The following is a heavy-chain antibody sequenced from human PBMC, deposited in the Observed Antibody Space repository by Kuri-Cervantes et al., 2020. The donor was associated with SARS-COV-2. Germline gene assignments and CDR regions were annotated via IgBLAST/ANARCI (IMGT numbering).Heavy chain of an antibody. Sequence: GESLKISCAASGFTFSSYAMSWVRQAPGKGLEWVAVISYDGSNKYYADSVKGRFTISRDNSKNTLYLQMNSLRSDDTAVYYCARAAQLEPPDYYYYYMDVWGKGTTVTVSS. V-gene: IGHV3-30*01. CDR3: ARAAQLEPPDYYYYYMDV. D-gene: IGHD1-1*01. CDR1: GFTFSSYA. J-gene: IGHJ6*03. CDR2: ISYDGSNK.